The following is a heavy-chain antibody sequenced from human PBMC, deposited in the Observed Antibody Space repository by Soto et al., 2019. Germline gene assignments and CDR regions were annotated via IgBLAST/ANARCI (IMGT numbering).Heavy chain of an antibody. D-gene: IGHD6-13*01. CDR3: ARLRSSSVGGLDP. CDR2: IYHTGST. V-gene: IGHV4-59*01. J-gene: IGHJ5*02. CDR1: GGSIGPYY. Sequence: QVQLQESGPGLVKPSETLSLICNVSGGSIGPYYWSWIRQSPGKGLEWVGYIYHTGSTNYNPSLKSRVTISVDTSKSQFSLNLSSVTAADTAVYYCARLRSSSVGGLDPWGQGTLVTVSS.